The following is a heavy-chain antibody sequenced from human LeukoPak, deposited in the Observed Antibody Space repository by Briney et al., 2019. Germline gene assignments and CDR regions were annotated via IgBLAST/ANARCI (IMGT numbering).Heavy chain of an antibody. CDR2: IYYSGST. CDR1: GGSISSSSYY. D-gene: IGHD3-3*01. V-gene: IGHV4-39*01. CDR3: SRMKRFFEPDY. Sequence: SETLSLTCTVSGGSISSSSYYWGWLRQPPGTGLEWIGSIYYSGSTYYNPSLKSRVTISVDTYNNQFSLKLSSVTAGDTAVFSWSRMKRFFEPDYWGQGTLVTVSS. J-gene: IGHJ4*02.